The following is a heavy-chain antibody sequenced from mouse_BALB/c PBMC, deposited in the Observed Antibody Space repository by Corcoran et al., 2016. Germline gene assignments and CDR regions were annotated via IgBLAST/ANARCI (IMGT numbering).Heavy chain of an antibody. J-gene: IGHJ1*01. Sequence: EVQLQQSGPELVKPGASVKMSCKASGYTFTSYVMHWVKQKPGQGLEWIGYINPYNDGTKYNEKFKGKATLTSDKSSSTAYMELSSLTSEDSAVYYCARESIYDGYSRYFDVWGAGTTATVSS. D-gene: IGHD2-3*01. CDR1: GYTFTSYV. CDR3: ARESIYDGYSRYFDV. CDR2: INPYNDGT. V-gene: IGHV1S136*01.